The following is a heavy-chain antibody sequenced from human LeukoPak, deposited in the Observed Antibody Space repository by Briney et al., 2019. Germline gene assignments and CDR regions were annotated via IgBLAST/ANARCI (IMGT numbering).Heavy chain of an antibody. CDR1: GFTFTSYA. CDR3: ATGRTGSIPDS. V-gene: IGHV3-23*01. CDR2: ISANGAST. D-gene: IGHD1-14*01. Sequence: GGSLRLSCAASGFTFTSYAMTWVRQAPGKGLEWVSVISANGASTYYADSVKGRFTISRDSSKNTLYLQMNSLRAEDTAIYYCATGRTGSIPDSWGQGTLVTVSS. J-gene: IGHJ5*02.